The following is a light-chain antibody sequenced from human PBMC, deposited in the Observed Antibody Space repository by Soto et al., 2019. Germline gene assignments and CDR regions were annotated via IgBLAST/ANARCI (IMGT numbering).Light chain of an antibody. CDR2: AAS. CDR3: QQTYSAPQT. V-gene: IGKV1-39*01. J-gene: IGKJ1*01. CDR1: QSISSY. Sequence: DLQLTQSPSSLSASVGDRVTITCRASQSISSYLNWYQQKPGKAPKLLIYAASSLQSGVPSRFSGSRSGTAFSLTITSLQVEDFATYYCQQTYSAPQTFGQGTKVDI.